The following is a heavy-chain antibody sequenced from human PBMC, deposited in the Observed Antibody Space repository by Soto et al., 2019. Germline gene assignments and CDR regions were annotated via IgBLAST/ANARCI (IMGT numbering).Heavy chain of an antibody. CDR2: IYYSGST. Sequence: PSETLSLTCTVSGGSISSGGYYWSWIRQHPGKGLEWIGYIYYSGSTYYNPSLKSRVTISVDTSKNQFSLKLSSVTAADTAVYYCARRLRDSSGYYYGNWFDPWGQGTLVTVYS. CDR1: GGSISSGGYY. V-gene: IGHV4-31*03. J-gene: IGHJ5*02. D-gene: IGHD3-22*01. CDR3: ARRLRDSSGYYYGNWFDP.